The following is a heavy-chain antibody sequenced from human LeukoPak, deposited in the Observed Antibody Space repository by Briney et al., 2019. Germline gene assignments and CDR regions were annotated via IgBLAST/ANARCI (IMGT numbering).Heavy chain of an antibody. CDR3: ASQYSSSWSTRDY. Sequence: SETLSLTLRVHCWSFSCYYLSLIRQPPGKGLEWIGEINHSGSTNYNPSLKSRVTISVDTSKNQFSLKLSSVTAADTAVYYCASQYSSSWSTRDYWGQGTLVTVSS. CDR1: CWSFSCYY. D-gene: IGHD6-13*01. V-gene: IGHV4-34*01. CDR2: INHSGST. J-gene: IGHJ4*02.